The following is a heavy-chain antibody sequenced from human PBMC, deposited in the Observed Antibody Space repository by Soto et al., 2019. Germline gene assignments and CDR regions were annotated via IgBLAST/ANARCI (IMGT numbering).Heavy chain of an antibody. CDR3: ATSQQLVNWFDP. V-gene: IGHV6-1*01. CDR1: GDSVSSNSAA. CDR2: TYYRSKWYN. D-gene: IGHD6-13*01. J-gene: IGHJ5*02. Sequence: PSQTLSLTCAISGDSVSSNSAAWNWIRQSPSRGLEWLGRTYYRSKWYNDYAVSVKSRITINPGTSKNQFSLQLNSVTPEDTAVYYCATSQQLVNWFDPWGQGTLVTVSS.